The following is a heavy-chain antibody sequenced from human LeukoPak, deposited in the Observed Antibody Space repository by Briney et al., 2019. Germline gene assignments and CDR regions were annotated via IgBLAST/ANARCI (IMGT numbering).Heavy chain of an antibody. J-gene: IGHJ4*02. D-gene: IGHD6-13*01. CDR3: TLGSLYSSSWYGDF. V-gene: IGHV3-23*01. CDR1: GFTFSSYA. Sequence: SGGSLRLSCAASGFTFSSYAMTWVRQAPGKGLEWVSAISGAGDSTYYADSLKGRFTISGDNSKNTLYLQMNSLRADDTAVYYYTLGSLYSSSWYGDFWGQGTLVTVSS. CDR2: ISGAGDST.